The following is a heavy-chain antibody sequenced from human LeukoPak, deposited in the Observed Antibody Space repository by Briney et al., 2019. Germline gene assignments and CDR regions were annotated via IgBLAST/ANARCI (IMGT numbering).Heavy chain of an antibody. J-gene: IGHJ1*01. CDR2: VSGDGGRT. Sequence: GGSLRLSCAASGFTFSTYAMNWVRQAPGKGLEWVSAVSGDGGRTYYADPVKGRFTISRDNSKNTLYLQMNSLRAEDTAVYYCAKAWDSSGWGPQYFYHWGQGTLVTVSS. D-gene: IGHD6-19*01. CDR3: AKAWDSSGWGPQYFYH. CDR1: GFTFSTYA. V-gene: IGHV3-23*01.